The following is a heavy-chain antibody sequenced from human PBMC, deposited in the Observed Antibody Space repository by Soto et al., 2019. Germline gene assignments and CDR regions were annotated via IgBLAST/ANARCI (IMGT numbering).Heavy chain of an antibody. CDR1: GVTVSSNY. V-gene: IGHV3-66*04. D-gene: IGHD5-18*01. Sequence: EVQLVESGGGLVQPGGSLRLYCAASGVTVSSNYMSWVRQAPGKGLEWVSVIYSGGSTYYADSVKGRFTISRDNSKKTLYLQMNILRAEDTAVYYCARHGYNYGGGYFDYWGQGTLVTVSS. CDR3: ARHGYNYGGGYFDY. J-gene: IGHJ4*02. CDR2: IYSGGST.